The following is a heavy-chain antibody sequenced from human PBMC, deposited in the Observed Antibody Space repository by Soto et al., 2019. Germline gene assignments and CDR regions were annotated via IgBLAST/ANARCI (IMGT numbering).Heavy chain of an antibody. D-gene: IGHD3-9*01. CDR3: ARLDLAYYGLDV. V-gene: IGHV4-39*01. CDR1: GASISSKSYY. J-gene: IGHJ6*02. Sequence: QLQLQESGPGLVKPSATLSLTCSVSGASISSKSYYWAWIRQPPGKGLEWIGNIFYAVDTYYTPSLESRLTISVDLSQNQFSLRLSSVTAADTALYYCARLDLAYYGLDVWGQGATVLVSS. CDR2: IFYAVDT.